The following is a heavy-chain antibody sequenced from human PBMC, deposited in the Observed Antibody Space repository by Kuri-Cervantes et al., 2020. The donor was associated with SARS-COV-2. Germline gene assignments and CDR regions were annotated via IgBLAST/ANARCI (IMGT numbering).Heavy chain of an antibody. D-gene: IGHD6-19*01. CDR3: AKDHSSGWYPIFFY. CDR2: IRYDGSNK. J-gene: IGHJ4*02. V-gene: IGHV3-30*02. Sequence: LSLTCAASGFTFSSYGMHWVRQAPGKGLEWVAFIRYDGSNKYYADSVKGRFTISRDNSKNTLYLQMNSLRAEDTAVYYCAKDHSSGWYPIFFYWGQGTLVTVSS. CDR1: GFTFSSYG.